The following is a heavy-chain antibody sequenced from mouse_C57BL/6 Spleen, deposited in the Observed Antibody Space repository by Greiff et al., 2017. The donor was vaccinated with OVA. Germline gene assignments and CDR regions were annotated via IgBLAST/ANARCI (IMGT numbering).Heavy chain of an antibody. V-gene: IGHV1-26*01. J-gene: IGHJ3*01. CDR3: ARSGDNYDSVWFAY. CDR1: GYTFTDYY. D-gene: IGHD2-12*01. CDR2: INPNNGGT. Sequence: VQLQQSGPELVKPGASVKISCKASGYTFTDYYMNWVKQSPGKSLEWIGDINPNNGGTSYNQKVKGKGTLTVDKSYSTAYMELRSLTSEDSAVYYCARSGDNYDSVWFAYWGQGTLVTVSA.